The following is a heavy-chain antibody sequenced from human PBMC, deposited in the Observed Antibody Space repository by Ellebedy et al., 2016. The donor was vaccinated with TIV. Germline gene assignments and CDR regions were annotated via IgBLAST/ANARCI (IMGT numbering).Heavy chain of an antibody. CDR2: TSSRSKSYN. Sequence: QTLSLTCAISGDSVSSTSVTWNWIRQSPSRGLEWLGRTSSRSKSYNDYAESVKSRINITPDTSKNQFSLQLNSVTPEEKAVYFCARDPRAGYDALDIWGQGTMVTVSS. CDR1: GDSVSSTSVT. CDR3: ARDPRAGYDALDI. D-gene: IGHD3-22*01. V-gene: IGHV6-1*01. J-gene: IGHJ3*02.